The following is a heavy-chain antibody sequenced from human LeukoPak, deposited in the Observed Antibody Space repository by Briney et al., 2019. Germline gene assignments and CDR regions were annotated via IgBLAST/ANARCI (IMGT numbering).Heavy chain of an antibody. J-gene: IGHJ5*02. CDR1: GGSISSSSSY. CDR2: MYYSGST. D-gene: IGHD2-2*01. V-gene: IGHV4-39*02. Sequence: SETLSLTCTVSGGSISSSSSYWGWIRQSPGKGLEWIGNMYYSGSTYYNPSLKSRVTISVDASRNLFSLKLSSVTAADTAVYYCATYHQRFDPWGQGTLVTVSS. CDR3: ATYHQRFDP.